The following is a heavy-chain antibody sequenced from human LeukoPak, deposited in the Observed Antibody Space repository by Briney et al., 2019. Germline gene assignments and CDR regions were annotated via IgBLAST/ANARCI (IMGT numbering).Heavy chain of an antibody. V-gene: IGHV4-39*01. D-gene: IGHD6-6*01. Sequence: SETLSLTCTVSGGSISSSSYYWGWIRQPPRKGLEWIGSIYYSGSTYYNPSLKSRVTISVDTSKNQFSLKLSSVTAADTAVYYCARQIGYSSSSNYWGQGTLVTVSS. CDR1: GGSISSSSYY. J-gene: IGHJ4*02. CDR2: IYYSGST. CDR3: ARQIGYSSSSNY.